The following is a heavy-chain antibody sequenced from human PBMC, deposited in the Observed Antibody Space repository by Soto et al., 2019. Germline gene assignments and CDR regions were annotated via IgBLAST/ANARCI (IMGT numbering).Heavy chain of an antibody. J-gene: IGHJ6*02. CDR3: ARHIRKFRDYYYAMDV. CDR1: GDTFTDYW. CDR2: IYPGDSDT. Sequence: PGESLKISFKGSGDTFTDYWIGLVRQLPGKDMEWMGIIYPGDSDTIYSPSFQRHVTITVDKSTSTAYLQWNTLKASDTAMYYCARHIRKFRDYYYAMDVWGQGTTVTVSS. V-gene: IGHV5-51*01.